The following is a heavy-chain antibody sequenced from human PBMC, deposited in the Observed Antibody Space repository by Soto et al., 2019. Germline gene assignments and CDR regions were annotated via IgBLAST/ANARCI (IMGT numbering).Heavy chain of an antibody. CDR2: INHSGST. CDR3: AAVVAAIGWFDP. CDR1: GGSFSGYY. Sequence: ASETLSLTCAVYGGSFSGYYWSWIRQPPGKGLEWIGEINHSGSTNYKSSLKSRVTISVDTSKNQFSLKLSSVTAADTAVYYCAAVVAAIGWFDPWGQGTLVTVSS. J-gene: IGHJ5*02. D-gene: IGHD2-15*01. V-gene: IGHV4-34*01.